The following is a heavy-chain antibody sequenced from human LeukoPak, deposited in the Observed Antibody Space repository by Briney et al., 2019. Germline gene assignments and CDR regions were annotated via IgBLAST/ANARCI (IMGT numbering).Heavy chain of an antibody. Sequence: ASVKVSCKPSRYTLTRYDIKWVRQATGPQLEWMGWMNPNSGNTGYAQKFQGRVTMTRNTSISTAYMELSSLRSEDTAVYYCARDRNGNLGFGGQGTLVTVSS. D-gene: IGHD1-14*01. J-gene: IGHJ4*02. CDR3: ARDRNGNLGF. CDR1: RYTLTRYD. V-gene: IGHV1-8*01. CDR2: MNPNSGNT.